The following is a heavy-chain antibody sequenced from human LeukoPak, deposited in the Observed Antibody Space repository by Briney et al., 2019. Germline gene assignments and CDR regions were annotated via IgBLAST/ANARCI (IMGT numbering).Heavy chain of an antibody. D-gene: IGHD3-10*01. CDR3: ARADLWPTYVNDY. CDR2: INPNSGGT. J-gene: IGHJ4*02. V-gene: IGHV1-2*02. CDR1: GHTFSNDY. Sequence: ASVKVSCRASGHTFSNDYIHWVRQAPGQGLEWMGWINPNSGGTNYAQKFQGRVTMTRDTSISTAHMELSTLRSDDTAVYYCARADLWPTYVNDYWGQGTLVTVSS.